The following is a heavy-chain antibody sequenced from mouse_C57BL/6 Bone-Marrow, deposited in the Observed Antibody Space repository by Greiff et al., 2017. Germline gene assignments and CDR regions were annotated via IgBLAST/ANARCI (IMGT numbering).Heavy chain of an antibody. CDR3: SSFDGNYFDF. Sequence: EVQLQESGAELVRPGASVKLSCTASGFNIKDDYIHWVKQRPEQGLEWIGWIDPEIGDTEYASKFQGKATITSDTYSNTAYLQLSSLTSEDTAVYYCSSFDGNYFDFWGQGTPLTGAS. D-gene: IGHD2-3*01. J-gene: IGHJ2*01. CDR2: IDPEIGDT. V-gene: IGHV14-4*01. CDR1: GFNIKDDY.